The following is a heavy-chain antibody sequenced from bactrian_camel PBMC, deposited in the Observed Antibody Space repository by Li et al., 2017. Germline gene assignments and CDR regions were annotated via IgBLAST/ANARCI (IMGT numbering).Heavy chain of an antibody. CDR2: IHPGGGTT. J-gene: IGHJ4*01. V-gene: IGHV3S1*01. Sequence: HVQLVESGGDLVRPGGSLRLSCAASGFTFSSYWMHWVRQAPGKGLEWVSDIHPGGGTTYYADSVKGRFTISRDSAKRIVYLQMNSLKPEDTAMYYCAARDSAGYLSPLERLERRNYNVWGQGTQVTVS. CDR1: GFTFSSYW. CDR3: AARDSAGYLSPLERLERRNYNV. D-gene: IGHD1*01.